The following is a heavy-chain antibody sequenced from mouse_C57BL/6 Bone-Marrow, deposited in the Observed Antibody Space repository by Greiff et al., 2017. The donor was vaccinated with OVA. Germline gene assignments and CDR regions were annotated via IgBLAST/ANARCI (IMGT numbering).Heavy chain of an antibody. CDR3: ARSYAHYYGRGLFDY. CDR1: GYTFTSYW. D-gene: IGHD1-1*01. V-gene: IGHV1-64*01. CDR2: IHPNSGST. Sequence: QVQLQQPGAELVKPGASVKLSCKASGYTFTSYWMHWVKQRPGQGLEWIGMIHPNSGSTNYNEKFKSKATLTVDKSSSTAYMQLSSLTSEDSAVYYCARSYAHYYGRGLFDYWGQGTTLTVSS. J-gene: IGHJ2*01.